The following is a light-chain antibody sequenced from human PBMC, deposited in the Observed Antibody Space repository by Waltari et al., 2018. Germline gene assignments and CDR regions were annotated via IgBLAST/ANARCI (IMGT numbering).Light chain of an antibody. Sequence: VLTQSPGTLSLSPGETATLSCRASQYITKRYFAWYQQKPGPAPRLLIYGASSRAAGIPDRFSGSGSGTDFTLTIIRLEPEDFAVYYCQQYGSSVMYTFGQGTKLEIK. CDR1: QYITKRY. V-gene: IGKV3-20*01. CDR3: QQYGSSVMYT. J-gene: IGKJ2*01. CDR2: GAS.